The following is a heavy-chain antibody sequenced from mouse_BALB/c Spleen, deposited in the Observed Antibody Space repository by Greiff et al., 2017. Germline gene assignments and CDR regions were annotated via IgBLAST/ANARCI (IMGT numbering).Heavy chain of an antibody. Sequence: EVKLMESGPGLVKPSQSLSLTCTVTGYSITSDYAWNWIRQFPGNKLEWMGYISYSGSTSYNPSLKSRISITRDTSKNQFFLQLNSVTTEDTATYYCARSYDGFSFAYWGQGTLVTVSA. CDR2: ISYSGST. J-gene: IGHJ3*01. CDR3: ARSYDGFSFAY. D-gene: IGHD2-3*01. V-gene: IGHV3-2*02. CDR1: GYSITSDYA.